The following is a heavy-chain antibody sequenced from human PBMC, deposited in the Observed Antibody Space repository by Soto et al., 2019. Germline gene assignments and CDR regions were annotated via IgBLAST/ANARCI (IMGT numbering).Heavy chain of an antibody. CDR3: AKADGQQWLIPHLDN. CDR1: GFTFRNFA. V-gene: IGHV3-23*01. Sequence: EVQLLESGGGFVQPGWSLRLSCESSGFTFRNFAMSWVRQAPGQGLEWVSSILGSGDSTYYADSVKGRFSISRDNSKNTLYLPMNSLRAEATAQYYCAKADGQQWLIPHLDNWGQGTLVTVS. D-gene: IGHD6-19*01. J-gene: IGHJ4*02. CDR2: ILGSGDST.